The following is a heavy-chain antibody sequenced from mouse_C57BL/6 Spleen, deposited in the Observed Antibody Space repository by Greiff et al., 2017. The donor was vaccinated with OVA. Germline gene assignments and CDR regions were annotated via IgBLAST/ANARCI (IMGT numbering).Heavy chain of an antibody. J-gene: IGHJ4*01. D-gene: IGHD1-1*01. V-gene: IGHV1-69*01. CDR3: ARRNSYGSSSPYYAMDY. CDR2: IDPSDSYT. CDR1: GYTFTSYW. Sequence: QVQLQQPGAELVMPGASVKLSCKASGYTFTSYWMHWVKQRPGQGLEWIGEIDPSDSYTNYNQKFKGKSTLTVDKSSSTAYMQLSSLTSEDSAVYYCARRNSYGSSSPYYAMDYWGQGTSVTVSS.